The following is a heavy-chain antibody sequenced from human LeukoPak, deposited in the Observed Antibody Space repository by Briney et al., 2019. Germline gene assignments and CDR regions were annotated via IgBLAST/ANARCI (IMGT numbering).Heavy chain of an antibody. CDR2: IYSGGST. J-gene: IGHJ3*02. CDR1: GFTVSSNY. D-gene: IGHD3-9*01. V-gene: IGHV3-53*01. Sequence: VGSLRLSCAASGFTVSSNYMSWVRQAPGKGLEWVSVIYSGGSTDYADSVKGRFTISRDNSKNTLYLQMNSLRVEDTAVYYCARSSHYDILTGYSEEDAFDIWGQGTMVTVST. CDR3: ARSSHYDILTGYSEEDAFDI.